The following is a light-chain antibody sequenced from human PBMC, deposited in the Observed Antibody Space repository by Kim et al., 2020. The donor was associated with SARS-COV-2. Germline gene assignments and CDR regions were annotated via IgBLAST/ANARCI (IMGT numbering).Light chain of an antibody. CDR1: RSINNY. J-gene: IGKJ3*01. V-gene: IGKV1-39*01. CDR3: QESYSRPFT. CDR2: AAS. Sequence: DIQMTQSPSSLSASVGDRVTITCRASRSINNYLSWYQQRPGEAPKLLIYAASTLQGGVPSRFSGSGFGTDFTHSINSQQPEDFASYDGQESYSRPFTFGAGTKGDIK.